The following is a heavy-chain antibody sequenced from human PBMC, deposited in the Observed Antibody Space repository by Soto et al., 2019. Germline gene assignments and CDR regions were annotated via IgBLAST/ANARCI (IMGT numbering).Heavy chain of an antibody. CDR1: GGSISGYY. Sequence: QVQLQESGPGLVRPSETLSLTCTVSGGSISGYYWSWIRQPPGKGLEWIGYIYYSGSTNYNPSLKSRVTISVDTSENQFSLTLSSVTAADTAVYYCARRAAGSGDFYYYYYMDVWGKGTTVTVSS. V-gene: IGHV4-59*08. J-gene: IGHJ6*03. D-gene: IGHD3-10*01. CDR2: IYYSGST. CDR3: ARRAAGSGDFYYYYYMDV.